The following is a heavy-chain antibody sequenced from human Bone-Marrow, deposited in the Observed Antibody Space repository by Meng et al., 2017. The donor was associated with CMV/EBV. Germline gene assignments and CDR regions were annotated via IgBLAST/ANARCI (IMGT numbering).Heavy chain of an antibody. Sequence: GGSLRLSCAASGFTFSSYWMSWVRQAPGKGLEWVSVIYSGGSTYYADSVKGRFTISRDNSKNTLYLQMNSLRAEDTAVYYCARDRSGGGYGEYFQHWGQGTLVTVSS. CDR1: GFTFSSYW. CDR3: ARDRSGGGYGEYFQH. J-gene: IGHJ1*01. V-gene: IGHV3-66*02. CDR2: IYSGGST. D-gene: IGHD3-16*01.